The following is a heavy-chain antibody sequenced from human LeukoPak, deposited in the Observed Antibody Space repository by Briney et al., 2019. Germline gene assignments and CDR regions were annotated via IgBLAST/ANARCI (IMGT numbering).Heavy chain of an antibody. CDR2: ISGSGGST. Sequence: PGGSLRLSCVASGFTFSTYGMSWVRQAPGKGLEWVSAISGSGGSTFYADSLKGRFTISRDNAKNSLYLQMNSLRADDAAVYYCAREGEAHLDLDYWGQGTLVTVSS. D-gene: IGHD3-16*01. CDR3: AREGEAHLDLDY. V-gene: IGHV3-23*01. J-gene: IGHJ4*02. CDR1: GFTFSTYG.